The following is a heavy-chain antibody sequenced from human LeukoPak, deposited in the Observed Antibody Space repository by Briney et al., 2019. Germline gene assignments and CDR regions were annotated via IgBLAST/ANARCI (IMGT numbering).Heavy chain of an antibody. CDR1: GYTFTGYC. CDR3: ARELLWFGESTDAFDI. D-gene: IGHD3-10*01. Sequence: ASVKVSCKASGYTFTGYCMHWVRQAPGQGLEWMGWISAYNGKTKYAQKLQVRVTMTTDTSTGTVYMELRSLRSDDTAVYYCARELLWFGESTDAFDIWGQGTMVTVSS. CDR2: ISAYNGKT. J-gene: IGHJ3*02. V-gene: IGHV1-18*04.